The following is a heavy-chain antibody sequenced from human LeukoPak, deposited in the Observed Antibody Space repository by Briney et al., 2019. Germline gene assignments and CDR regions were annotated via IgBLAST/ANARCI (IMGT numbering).Heavy chain of an antibody. Sequence: GASVKVSCRASGGTFSSYAISWGRQAPGQGLEWMGRIIPTFGTANYAQKFQGRVTITTDESTSTAYMELSSLRSEDTAVYYCARVPTMVVTDDAFDIWGQGTMVAVSS. CDR1: GGTFSSYA. V-gene: IGHV1-69*05. D-gene: IGHD4-23*01. CDR2: IIPTFGTA. CDR3: ARVPTMVVTDDAFDI. J-gene: IGHJ3*02.